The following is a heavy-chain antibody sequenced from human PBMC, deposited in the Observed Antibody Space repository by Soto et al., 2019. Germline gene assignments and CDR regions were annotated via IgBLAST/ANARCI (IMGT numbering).Heavy chain of an antibody. CDR3: ARGPLYATTYFDY. CDR2: IIPVVGTT. J-gene: IGHJ4*02. CDR1: GDTFTTNS. Sequence: QVQLVQSGAEVKKPGSSVKVSCKASGDTFTTNSLNWVRQAPGQGLEWMGGIIPVVGTTKYAQKYQDRVTITGDKSTNTAYMELSSLRSDDTAVYYCARGPLYATTYFDYWGQGTPVTGTS. D-gene: IGHD2-8*01. V-gene: IGHV1-69*06.